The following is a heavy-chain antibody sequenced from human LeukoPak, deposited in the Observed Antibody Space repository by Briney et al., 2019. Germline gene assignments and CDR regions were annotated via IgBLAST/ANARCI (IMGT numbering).Heavy chain of an antibody. D-gene: IGHD3-16*01. V-gene: IGHV1-2*06. CDR3: ARERLQQGEDY. Sequence: ASVNVSCKASGYTFTDYFMHWVRQAPGQGLEWLGRINPDSGSTNSAQKFQGRLTMTRDTSLSTAYMDLSSLTSDDTAVYYCARERLQQGEDYWGQGTLVTVSS. J-gene: IGHJ4*02. CDR1: GYTFTDYF. CDR2: INPDSGST.